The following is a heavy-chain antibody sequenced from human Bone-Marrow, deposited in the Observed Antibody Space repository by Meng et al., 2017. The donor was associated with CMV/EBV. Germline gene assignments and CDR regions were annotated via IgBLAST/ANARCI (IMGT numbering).Heavy chain of an antibody. Sequence: GESLKISCAASGFTVSSNYMSWVRQAPGKGLEWVSVIYSGGSTYYADSVKGRFTISRDNSKNTLYLQMSSLRAEDTAVYYCAKVGSYGEDYYYGMDVWGQGITVTVSS. CDR3: AKVGSYGEDYYYGMDV. CDR1: GFTVSSNY. J-gene: IGHJ6*02. CDR2: IYSGGST. D-gene: IGHD5-18*01. V-gene: IGHV3-53*01.